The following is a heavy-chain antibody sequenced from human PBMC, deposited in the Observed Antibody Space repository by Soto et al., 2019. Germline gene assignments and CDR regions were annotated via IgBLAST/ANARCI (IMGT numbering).Heavy chain of an antibody. CDR3: ARVNFKKDIVVVPAAIGP. V-gene: IGHV4-31*03. Sequence: SETLSLTCTVSGGSISSGGYYWSWIRQHPGKGLEWIGYIYYSGSTYYNPSLKSRVTISVDTSKNQFSLKLSSVTAADTAVYYCARVNFKKDIVVVPAAIGPWGQGTLVTVS. CDR2: IYYSGST. J-gene: IGHJ5*02. CDR1: GGSISSGGYY. D-gene: IGHD2-2*02.